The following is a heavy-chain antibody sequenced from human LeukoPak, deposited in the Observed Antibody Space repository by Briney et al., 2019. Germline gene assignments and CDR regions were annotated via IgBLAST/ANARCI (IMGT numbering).Heavy chain of an antibody. CDR2: IIGTGDST. J-gene: IGHJ4*02. D-gene: IGHD5-24*01. CDR3: ASLYNDYGDY. V-gene: IGHV3-23*01. Sequence: TGGSLRLSCAASGFTFEDYTMHWVRQAPGKTLEWVSGIIGTGDSTFYADPVKGRFTISRDNSRNTLYLHMNSLRVDDTAVYYCASLYNDYGDYWGQGALVTVSS. CDR1: GFTFEDYT.